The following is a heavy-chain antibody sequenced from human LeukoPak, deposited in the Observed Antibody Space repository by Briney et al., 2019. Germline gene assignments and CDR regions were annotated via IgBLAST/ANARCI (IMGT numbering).Heavy chain of an antibody. CDR3: ARHWPDSYYFGMDV. Sequence: GGSLRLSCRASRFSFSDYAMSWVRQAPGKGLERVANIKEDGSEKNYVDSVRGRFTISRDNSKNTLYLQMNTLTAEDTAVYYCARHWPDSYYFGMDVWGQGTTVTVSS. V-gene: IGHV3-7*01. D-gene: IGHD1-1*01. CDR1: RFSFSDYA. CDR2: IKEDGSEK. J-gene: IGHJ6*02.